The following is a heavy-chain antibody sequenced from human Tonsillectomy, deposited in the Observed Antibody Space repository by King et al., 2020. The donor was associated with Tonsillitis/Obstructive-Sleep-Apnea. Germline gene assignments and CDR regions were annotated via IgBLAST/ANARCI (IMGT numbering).Heavy chain of an antibody. V-gene: IGHV5-51*01. Sequence: QLVQSGAEVKKPGESLKISCKGSGYSFTSYWIGWVRQMPGKGLEWMGIIYPGDSDTRYSPSFQGQVTISADKSISTAYLQWSSLKASHTAMYYCARHLGYCSSTSCYSPYFDYWGQGTLVTVSS. CDR1: GYSFTSYW. CDR2: IYPGDSDT. J-gene: IGHJ4*02. D-gene: IGHD2-2*02. CDR3: ARHLGYCSSTSCYSPYFDY.